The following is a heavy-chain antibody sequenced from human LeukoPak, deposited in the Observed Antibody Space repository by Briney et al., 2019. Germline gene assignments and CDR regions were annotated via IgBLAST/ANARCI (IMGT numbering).Heavy chain of an antibody. CDR3: ARDRGSSGWDFDY. V-gene: IGHV3-21*01. J-gene: IGHJ4*02. CDR2: ISSSSSYI. Sequence: PGGSLRLSCAASGFTFSSYSMNWVRQAPGKGLEWVSSISSSSSYIYYADSVKGRFTISRDNAKNSLYLQMHSLRAEDTAVYYCARDRGSSGWDFDYWGQGTLVTVSS. CDR1: GFTFSSYS. D-gene: IGHD6-19*01.